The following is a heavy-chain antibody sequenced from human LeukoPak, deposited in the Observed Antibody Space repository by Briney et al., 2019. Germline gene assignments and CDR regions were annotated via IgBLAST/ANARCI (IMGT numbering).Heavy chain of an antibody. CDR1: GFTVSSNY. V-gene: IGHV3-53*01. CDR2: IYSGGST. CDR3: ASFYGSGSYYRDSIDY. Sequence: GGSLGLSCAASGFTVSSNYMSWVRQAPGKGLEWVSVIYSGGSTYYADSVKGRFTISRDNSKNTLYLQMNSLRAEDTAVYYCASFYGSGSYYRDSIDYWGQGTLVTVSS. D-gene: IGHD3-10*01. J-gene: IGHJ4*02.